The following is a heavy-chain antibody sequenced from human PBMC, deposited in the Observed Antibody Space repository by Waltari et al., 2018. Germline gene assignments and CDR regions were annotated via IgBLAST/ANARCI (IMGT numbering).Heavy chain of an antibody. CDR3: ASERYSGTYYNDY. D-gene: IGHD1-26*01. CDR2: IKRDGSST. V-gene: IGHV3-74*01. CDR1: GFPFSSFW. Sequence: EVQLVESGGGLVQPGGSLRLSCAASGFPFSSFWMHWVRQAPGKGLVGVLRIKRDGSSTSDADSVKGRFTISRDNAKNTLYLQMNSLRAEDTAVYYCASERYSGTYYNDYWGQGMLVTVSP. J-gene: IGHJ4*02.